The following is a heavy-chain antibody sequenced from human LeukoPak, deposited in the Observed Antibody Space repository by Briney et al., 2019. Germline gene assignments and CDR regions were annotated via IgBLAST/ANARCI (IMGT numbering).Heavy chain of an antibody. V-gene: IGHV3-64D*06. Sequence: GGSLRLSCSASGFTFSSYAMHWVRQAPGEGLECVSGITGDGGRTYYADSVKGRFTISRDNSKNTLYLQMNSLRAEDTAVYYCVKDPFYGGNPLYYFDYWGQGTLVTVSS. CDR1: GFTFSSYA. CDR2: ITGDGGRT. CDR3: VKDPFYGGNPLYYFDY. J-gene: IGHJ4*02. D-gene: IGHD4-23*01.